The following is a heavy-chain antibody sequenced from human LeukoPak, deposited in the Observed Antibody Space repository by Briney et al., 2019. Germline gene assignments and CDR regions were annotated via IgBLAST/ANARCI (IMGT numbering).Heavy chain of an antibody. CDR2: IIPIFGTA. D-gene: IGHD3-10*01. Sequence: SVKVSCKASGGTFSSYAISWVRPAPGQGLEWMGGIIPIFGTANYAQKFQGRVTITADESTSTAYMELSSLRSEDTAVYYCARSSLWFGELPPPDYWGQGTLVTVSS. CDR3: ARSSLWFGELPPPDY. J-gene: IGHJ4*02. V-gene: IGHV1-69*13. CDR1: GGTFSSYA.